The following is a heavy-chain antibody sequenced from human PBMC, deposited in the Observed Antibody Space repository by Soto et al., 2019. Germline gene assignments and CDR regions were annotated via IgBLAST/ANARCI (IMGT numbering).Heavy chain of an antibody. J-gene: IGHJ4*02. D-gene: IGHD5-12*01. Sequence: ASVKGSCKASGYTFNDYFLHWVRQAPGQGLEWMGWIIPASGVTHYAHNFQGRVTMTSDTSVSTVFMELSSLRSDDTAIYYCARGKNSGYDYFDYWGQGTLVPVSA. CDR2: IIPASGVT. CDR1: GYTFNDYF. V-gene: IGHV1-2*02. CDR3: ARGKNSGYDYFDY.